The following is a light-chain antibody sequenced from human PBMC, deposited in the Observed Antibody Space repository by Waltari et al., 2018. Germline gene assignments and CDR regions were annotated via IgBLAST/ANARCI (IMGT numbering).Light chain of an antibody. CDR3: QQYNSHLIT. J-gene: IGKJ4*01. Sequence: DIQMTQFPPIVSASVGDRITISCRASERVNGWLAWYQQKEGQAPKLLIYKASTLERGVPSSFSGSGSGTEFSLTIGALQPEDFATYYCQQYNSHLITFGGGTKVEMK. V-gene: IGKV1-5*03. CDR2: KAS. CDR1: ERVNGW.